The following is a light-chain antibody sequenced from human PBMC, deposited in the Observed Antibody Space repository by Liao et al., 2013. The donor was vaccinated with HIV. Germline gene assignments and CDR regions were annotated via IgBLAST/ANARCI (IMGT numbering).Light chain of an antibody. J-gene: IGLJ3*02. CDR2: YDI. V-gene: IGLV3-21*01. Sequence: SYELTQPPSVSVAPGKTARITCGGNNIGSKSVHWYQQKPGQAPVLVVYYDIERPSGIPERFSGSNSGNTATLTISRVDAGDEADYYCQVWDTTSAHPWVFGGGTVLTVL. CDR3: QVWDTTSAHPWV. CDR1: NIGSKS.